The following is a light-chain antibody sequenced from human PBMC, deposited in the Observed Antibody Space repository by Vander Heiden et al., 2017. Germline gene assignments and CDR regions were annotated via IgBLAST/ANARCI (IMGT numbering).Light chain of an antibody. J-gene: IGKJ5*01. Sequence: VMTQSPATMSVSPGERATLSCRASQSVSSNLAWYQQKPGQTPRLLIYGASTRAPGIPPRFSGSGYGTEFTLTISSLQSEDFASYYGQQYNNWPPLTFGQGTRLDIK. CDR2: GAS. CDR3: QQYNNWPPLT. CDR1: QSVSSN. V-gene: IGKV3-15*01.